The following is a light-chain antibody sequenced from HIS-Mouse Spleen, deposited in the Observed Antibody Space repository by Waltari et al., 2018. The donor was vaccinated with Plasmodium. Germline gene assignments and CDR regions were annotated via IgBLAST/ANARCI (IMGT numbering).Light chain of an antibody. V-gene: IGLV3-10*01. CDR2: EVI. CDR1: ALPKQY. Sequence: SFELTQPPPVSVSPGQTARITCSGDALPKQYAFWYPQKSGQAPVLVNYEVIKRPSVGHEGMSGLSSGTMATFVTSVAQVGDNAYYYCYTKDSDGTHRVFDRGTKLSVL. J-gene: IGLJ3*02. CDR3: YTKDSDGTHRV.